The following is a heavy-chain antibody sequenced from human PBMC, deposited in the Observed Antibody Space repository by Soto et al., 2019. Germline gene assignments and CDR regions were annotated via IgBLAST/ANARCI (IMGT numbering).Heavy chain of an antibody. Sequence: GGSLRLSCAASGFTFSNAWMSWVRKAPGKGLECVGRIKSKTDGGTTDYAAPVKGRFTISRDDSKNTLYLQMNSLKTEDTAVYYCTTDPSYSSSYSGGDYWGQGTLVSVS. CDR2: IKSKTDGGTT. D-gene: IGHD6-6*01. J-gene: IGHJ4*02. CDR3: TTDPSYSSSYSGGDY. V-gene: IGHV3-15*01. CDR1: GFTFSNAW.